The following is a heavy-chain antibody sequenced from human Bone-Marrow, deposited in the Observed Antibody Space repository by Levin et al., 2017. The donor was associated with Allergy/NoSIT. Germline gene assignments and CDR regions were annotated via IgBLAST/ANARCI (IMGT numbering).Heavy chain of an antibody. CDR2: ISSSSSYI. Sequence: GESLKISCAASGFTFSSYSMNWVRQAPGKGLEWVSSISSSSSYIYYADSVKGRFTISRDNAKNSLYLQMNSLRAEDTAVYYCARDLPRYDFWSGYGDYYGMDVWGQGTTVTVSS. D-gene: IGHD3-3*01. CDR3: ARDLPRYDFWSGYGDYYGMDV. V-gene: IGHV3-21*01. CDR1: GFTFSSYS. J-gene: IGHJ6*02.